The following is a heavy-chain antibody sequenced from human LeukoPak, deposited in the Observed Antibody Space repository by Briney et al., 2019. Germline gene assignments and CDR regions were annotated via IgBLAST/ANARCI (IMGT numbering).Heavy chain of an antibody. V-gene: IGHV5-51*01. CDR2: ISPGDSTT. CDR1: GYSFTTYW. J-gene: IGHJ5*01. CDR3: ARRGTSGRNWFDS. Sequence: GESLKISCKASGYSFTTYWIGWVRQMPGKGLEWVGIISPGDSTTTYNASFQGQVTMSVDKSISTAYLQWASLKTSDTAMYYCARRGTSGRNWFDSWGQGTLVTVSS. D-gene: IGHD6-19*01.